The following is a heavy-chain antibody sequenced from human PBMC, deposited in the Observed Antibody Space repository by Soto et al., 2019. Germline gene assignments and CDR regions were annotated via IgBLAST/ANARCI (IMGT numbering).Heavy chain of an antibody. CDR2: ISGSGGST. V-gene: IGHV3-23*01. J-gene: IGHJ5*02. Sequence: EVQLLESGGGLVQPGGSLRLSCAASGFTFSSYAMSWVRQAPGKGLEWVSAISGSGGSTYYADSVKGRFTISRDNSKNTLDLQMNSLRAEDTAVYYCAKRGITIFGVVSTTDPWGQGTLGTVSS. D-gene: IGHD3-3*01. CDR3: AKRGITIFGVVSTTDP. CDR1: GFTFSSYA.